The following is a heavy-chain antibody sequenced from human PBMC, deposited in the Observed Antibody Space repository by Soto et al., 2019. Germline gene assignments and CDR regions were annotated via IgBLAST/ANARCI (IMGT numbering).Heavy chain of an antibody. Sequence: QITLKESGPTLVQPPQTLTLTCTFSGFSLSTSRVGVGWIRQPPGKALEWLALIYWDDDKRYSPSLKSRLTITKDTSKNQVVLTMNNMDPVDTATYYCGHWEAYCGDVGGQGTTVIVSS. CDR2: IYWDDDK. V-gene: IGHV2-5*02. CDR1: GFSLSTSRVG. CDR3: GHWEAYCGDV. D-gene: IGHD2-21*01. J-gene: IGHJ6*02.